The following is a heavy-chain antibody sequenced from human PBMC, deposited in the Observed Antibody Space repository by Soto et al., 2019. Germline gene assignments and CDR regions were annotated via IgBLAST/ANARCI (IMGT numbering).Heavy chain of an antibody. V-gene: IGHV4-39*01. CDR2: IYYSGST. Sequence: SETLSLTCTVSGGSISSSSYYWGWIRQPPGKGLEWIGSIYYSGSTYYNPSLKSRVTISVDTSKNQFSLKLSSVTAADTAVYYCARLGAYYQALDSWGRGTLVTVSS. CDR3: ARLGAYYQALDS. J-gene: IGHJ4*02. CDR1: GGSISSSSYY. D-gene: IGHD3-22*01.